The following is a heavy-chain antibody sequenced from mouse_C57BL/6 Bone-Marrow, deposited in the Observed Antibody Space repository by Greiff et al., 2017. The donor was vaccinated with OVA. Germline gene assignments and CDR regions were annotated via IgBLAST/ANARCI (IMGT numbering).Heavy chain of an antibody. J-gene: IGHJ2*01. CDR3: AREDYYGTYYFDY. D-gene: IGHD1-2*01. V-gene: IGHV1-50*01. CDR1: GYTFTSYW. Sequence: VQLQQPGAELVKPGASVKLSCKASGYTFTSYWMRWVKQRPGQGLEWIGEIDPSYSYTNYNQKFKGKATLTVDTSSSTAYMQLSSLTSEDAAVYYCAREDYYGTYYFDYWGQGTTLTVSA. CDR2: IDPSYSYT.